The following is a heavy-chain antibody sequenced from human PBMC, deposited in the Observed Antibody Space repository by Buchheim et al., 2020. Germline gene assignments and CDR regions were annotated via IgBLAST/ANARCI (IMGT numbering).Heavy chain of an antibody. CDR3: AKEDKPSSGWEGPFDY. Sequence: QVQLVESGGGVVQPGRSLRLSCAASGFTFSSYGMHWVRQAPGKGLEWVAVISYDGSNKYYADSVKGRFTISRDNSKNTLYLQMNSLRAEDTAVYYCAKEDKPSSGWEGPFDYWGQGTL. CDR1: GFTFSSYG. J-gene: IGHJ4*02. V-gene: IGHV3-30*18. D-gene: IGHD6-19*01. CDR2: ISYDGSNK.